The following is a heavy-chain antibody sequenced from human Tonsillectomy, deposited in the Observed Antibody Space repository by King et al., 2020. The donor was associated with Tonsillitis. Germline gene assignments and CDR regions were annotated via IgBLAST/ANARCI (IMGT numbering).Heavy chain of an antibody. D-gene: IGHD1-26*01. Sequence: QLQESGPGLVKPSETLSLICTVSGGSMSSSSSYWGWIRQPPGKGLEWIGSVYYSGSTYYTPSLKSRVTISVDPSNNQFSLKLSSVTAADTAVYYCARHRGSYYFFDYWGQGALVTVSS. V-gene: IGHV4-39*01. CDR3: ARHRGSYYFFDY. J-gene: IGHJ4*02. CDR1: GGSMSSSSSY. CDR2: VYYSGST.